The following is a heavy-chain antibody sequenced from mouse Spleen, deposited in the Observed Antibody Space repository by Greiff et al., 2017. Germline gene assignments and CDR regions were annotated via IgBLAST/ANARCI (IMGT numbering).Heavy chain of an antibody. CDR1: GFTFNDYY. CDR2: ISNGGGST. V-gene: IGHV5-12*02. CDR3: ARHLWLDH. J-gene: IGHJ2*01. D-gene: IGHD2-2*01. Sequence: EVKLMESGGGLVQPGGSLKLSCATSGFTFNDYYMYWVRQTPEKRLEWVAYISNGGGSTYYPDTVKGRFTISRDNAKNTLYLQMSRLKSEDTAMYYCARHLWLDHWGQGTTLTVSS.